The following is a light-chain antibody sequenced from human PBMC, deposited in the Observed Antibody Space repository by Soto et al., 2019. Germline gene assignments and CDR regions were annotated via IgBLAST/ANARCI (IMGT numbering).Light chain of an antibody. CDR3: QSYDSSNHVV. J-gene: IGLJ2*01. Sequence: FMLTQPHSVSESPGKTVTISCTRSSGSVASNYVQWYQQRPGSAPTTVIYEDNQRPSGVPDRFFGSIDSSSNSASLTISGLQTDDEADYYCQSYDSSNHVVFGGGTKLTVL. CDR2: EDN. V-gene: IGLV6-57*04. CDR1: SGSVASNY.